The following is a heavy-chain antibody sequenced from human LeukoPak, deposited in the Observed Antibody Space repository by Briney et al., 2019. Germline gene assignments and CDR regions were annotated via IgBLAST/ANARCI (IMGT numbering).Heavy chain of an antibody. CDR1: GYTFTGYY. D-gene: IGHD3-22*01. J-gene: IGHJ4*02. V-gene: IGHV1-2*02. CDR2: INPNSGGT. CDR3: ARGAYYYDSSGYYSGFDY. Sequence: ASVKVSCKASGYTFTGYYMRWVRQAPGQGLEWMGWINPNSGGTNYAQKFQGRVTMTRDTSISTAYMELSRLRSDDTAVYYCARGAYYYDSSGYYSGFDYWGQGTLVTVSS.